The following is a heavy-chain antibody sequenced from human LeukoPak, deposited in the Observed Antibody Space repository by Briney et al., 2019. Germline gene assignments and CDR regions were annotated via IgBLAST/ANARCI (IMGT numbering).Heavy chain of an antibody. CDR2: IYYSGST. J-gene: IGHJ4*02. CDR3: AREANLGSGSYYAVD. D-gene: IGHD1-26*01. CDR1: GGSISSGGYY. V-gene: IGHV4-31*03. Sequence: TLSLTCTVSGGSISSGGYYWSWIRQHPGKGLEWIGYIYYSGSTYYNPSLKSRVTISVDTSKNQFSLKLSSVTAADTAVYYCAREANLGSGSYYAVDWGQGTLVTVSS.